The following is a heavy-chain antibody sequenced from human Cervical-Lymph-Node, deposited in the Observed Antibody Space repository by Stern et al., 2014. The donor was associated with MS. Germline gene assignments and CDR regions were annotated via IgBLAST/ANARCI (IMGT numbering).Heavy chain of an antibody. CDR1: GFTFSSYG. J-gene: IGHJ4*02. V-gene: IGHV3-33*01. Sequence: QVQLVESGGGVVQPGRSLRLSCAASGFTFSSYGMHWVRPAPGKGLEWVAVIWYDGSNKYYADSVKGRFTISRDNSKNTLYLQMNSLRAEDTAVYYCARGDDSPDYWGQGTLVTVSS. CDR2: IWYDGSNK. CDR3: ARGDDSPDY. D-gene: IGHD2-15*01.